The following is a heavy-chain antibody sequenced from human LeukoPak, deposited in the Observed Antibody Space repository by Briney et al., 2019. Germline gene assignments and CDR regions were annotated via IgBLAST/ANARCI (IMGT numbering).Heavy chain of an antibody. Sequence: SETLSLTCTVSGGSISSSSYYWGWIRQPPGKGLEWIGSIYYSGSTYYNPSLKSRVTISVDTSKNQFSLKLSSVTAADTAVYYCARDRSGSLNWFDPWGQGTLVTVSS. D-gene: IGHD3-10*01. CDR2: IYYSGST. CDR3: ARDRSGSLNWFDP. J-gene: IGHJ5*02. V-gene: IGHV4-39*07. CDR1: GGSISSSSYY.